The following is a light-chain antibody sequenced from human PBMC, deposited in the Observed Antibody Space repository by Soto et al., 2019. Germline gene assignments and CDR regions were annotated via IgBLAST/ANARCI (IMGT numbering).Light chain of an antibody. CDR1: SSNFGSDF. V-gene: IGLV1-47*01. J-gene: IGLJ1*01. CDR2: HNY. Sequence: QSALTQPPSAYGTPGQRVTISCSGSSSNFGSDFVYWYQQLRGTAPKLLIYHNYQRTSGVPDPFSGSKSGTSGSLAISDLPSEDEADYYCSAWDDTLSAYVFGAGTKLTVL. CDR3: SAWDDTLSAYV.